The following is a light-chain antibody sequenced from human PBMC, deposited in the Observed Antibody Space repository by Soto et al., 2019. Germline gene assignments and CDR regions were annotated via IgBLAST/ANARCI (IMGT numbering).Light chain of an antibody. Sequence: SYELAQPPSVSVAPGQTARITCGGNNIGTKSVHWSQQRPGQAPELVVYDDSDRPSGIPERFSGSNSGNTATLTISRVEAGDEADYYCQVWDSSSDHYVFGNGTKVNVL. CDR3: QVWDSSSDHYV. V-gene: IGLV3-21*02. CDR2: DDS. CDR1: NIGTKS. J-gene: IGLJ1*01.